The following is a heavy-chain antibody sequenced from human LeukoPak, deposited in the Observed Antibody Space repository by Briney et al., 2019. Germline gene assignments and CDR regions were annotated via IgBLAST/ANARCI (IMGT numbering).Heavy chain of an antibody. CDR2: IIGSGGST. CDR1: GFTFSSYA. V-gene: IGHV3-23*01. D-gene: IGHD3-16*01. Sequence: GGSLRLSCAASGFTFSSYAMSWVRQAPGKGLEWVSGIIGSGGSTYYADSVKGRFTISRDNSKNTLYLQMNSLRAEDTALYYCPKDVFVGGAGYGMDVWGQGTTVIVSS. J-gene: IGHJ6*02. CDR3: PKDVFVGGAGYGMDV.